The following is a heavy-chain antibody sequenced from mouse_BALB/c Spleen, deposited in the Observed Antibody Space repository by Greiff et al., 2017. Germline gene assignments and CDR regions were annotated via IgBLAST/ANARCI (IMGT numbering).Heavy chain of an antibody. V-gene: IGHV1S81*02. Sequence: QVQLQQPGAELVKPGASVKLSCKASGYTFTSYYMYWVKQRPGQGLEWIGGINPSNGGTNFNEKFKSKATLTVDKSSSTAYMQLSSLTSEDSAVYYCTRGYVYYAMDYWGQGTSVTVSS. CDR1: GYTFTSYY. CDR3: TRGYVYYAMDY. CDR2: INPSNGGT. J-gene: IGHJ4*01. D-gene: IGHD2-10*02.